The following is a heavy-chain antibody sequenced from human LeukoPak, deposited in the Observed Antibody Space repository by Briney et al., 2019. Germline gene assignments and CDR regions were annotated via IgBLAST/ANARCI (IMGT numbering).Heavy chain of an antibody. CDR3: AKDSSSGGSWL. CDR2: ISGSGGST. Sequence: GGSLRLSCAASGFTFSTYGMSWVHQAPGKGLEWVSAISGSGGSTYYADSVKGRFTISRDNSKNTLYLQMNSLRAEDTAVYYCAKDSSSGGSWLWGQGTLVTVSS. D-gene: IGHD2-15*01. J-gene: IGHJ4*02. V-gene: IGHV3-23*01. CDR1: GFTFSTYG.